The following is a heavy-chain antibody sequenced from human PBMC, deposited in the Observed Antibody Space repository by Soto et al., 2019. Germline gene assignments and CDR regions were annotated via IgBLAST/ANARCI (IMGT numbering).Heavy chain of an antibody. D-gene: IGHD3-10*01. CDR1: GVSIGSDAYY. CDR2: ISHRGNT. Sequence: PSETLSLTCAVSGVSIGSDAYYWSWIRQHPGKGLEWVGFISHRGNTYYNPSLKSRLTLSVDMSKNQFSLKLTSVTAADTALYYCAKQRADYGSGADTFYFDSWGQGALVTVSS. V-gene: IGHV4-31*11. CDR3: AKQRADYGSGADTFYFDS. J-gene: IGHJ4*02.